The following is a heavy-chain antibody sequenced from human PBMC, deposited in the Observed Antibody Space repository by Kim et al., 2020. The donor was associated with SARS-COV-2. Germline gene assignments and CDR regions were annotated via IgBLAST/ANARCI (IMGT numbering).Heavy chain of an antibody. D-gene: IGHD3-22*01. J-gene: IGHJ6*02. V-gene: IGHV3-21*01. CDR2: ISSTISYI. Sequence: GGSLRLSCVVSGFTFSDYAMNWVRQAPGKGLEWVSSISSTISYIYYADSVKGRFTISRDNAKNSLYLQMNSLRADDTAMYFCARDREYYDSSGLDYYHGMDVWGQGTTVTVSS. CDR1: GFTFSDYA. CDR3: ARDREYYDSSGLDYYHGMDV.